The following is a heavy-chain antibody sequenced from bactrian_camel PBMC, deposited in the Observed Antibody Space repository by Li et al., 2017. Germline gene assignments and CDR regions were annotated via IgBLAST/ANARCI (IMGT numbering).Heavy chain of an antibody. CDR1: ESTYRSIC. D-gene: IGHD2*01. V-gene: IGHV3S53*01. Sequence: HVQLVESWGGSVQPGGSLTLSCTASESTYRSICMAWFRQSPGKEREGVASIDTAGSTTYTYAVQGRFTISKDNAKNTVYVHMTSPKAEDTAMYYCAANFGPYCSGPYLARRANFEGQGTQVTVS. CDR2: IDTAGST. J-gene: IGHJ4*01.